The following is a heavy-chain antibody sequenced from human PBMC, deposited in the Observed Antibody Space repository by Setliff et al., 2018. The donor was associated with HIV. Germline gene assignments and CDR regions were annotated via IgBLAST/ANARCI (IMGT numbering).Heavy chain of an antibody. V-gene: IGHV3-7*01. Sequence: HPGGSLRLSCAASRFDFNNYWMCWVRQAPGKGLEWVANIGQDGSEKNYVDSVKGRFTISRDNAKNSMDLQMNSLRAEDTAIYYCARKLRPGHGVDVWGQGTTVTRLL. CDR3: ARKLRPGHGVDV. CDR1: RFDFNNYW. J-gene: IGHJ6*02. CDR2: IGQDGSEK. D-gene: IGHD3-10*01.